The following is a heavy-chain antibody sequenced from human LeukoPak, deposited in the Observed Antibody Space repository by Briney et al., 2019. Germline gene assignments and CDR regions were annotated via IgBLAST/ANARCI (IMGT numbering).Heavy chain of an antibody. CDR1: GGSFSGYY. Sequence: PSETLSLTCAVYGGSFSGYYWSWIRQPPGKGLEWIGEINHSGSTNYNPSLKSRVTISVDTSKNQFSLKLSSVTAADTAVYYCARQIRMTMVRGVAGYWGQGTLVTVSS. V-gene: IGHV4-34*01. J-gene: IGHJ4*02. CDR2: INHSGST. CDR3: ARQIRMTMVRGVAGY. D-gene: IGHD3-10*01.